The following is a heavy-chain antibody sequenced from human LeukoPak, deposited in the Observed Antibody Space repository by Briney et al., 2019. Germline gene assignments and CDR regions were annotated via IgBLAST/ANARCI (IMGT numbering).Heavy chain of an antibody. V-gene: IGHV3-23*01. CDR1: GFTFSSYA. CDR3: ETRDDYGDYSPFGH. Sequence: GGSLRLSCAASGFTFSSYAMSWVRQAPGEGLEWVSAISGSGGSTYYADSVKGRFTISRDNSKNTLYLQMNSLRAEDTAVYYCETRDDYGDYSPFGHWGQGTLVTVSS. J-gene: IGHJ1*01. CDR2: ISGSGGST. D-gene: IGHD4-17*01.